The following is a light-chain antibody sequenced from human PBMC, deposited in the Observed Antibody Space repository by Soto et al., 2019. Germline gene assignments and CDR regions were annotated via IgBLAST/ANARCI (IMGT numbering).Light chain of an antibody. J-gene: IGKJ1*01. Sequence: EGGWTHSPSTLSLSAVERANLSCRAIQNVYEYLAWYQQKPGQAPRLLIYGASNRATGIPDRFSGSGSGTDFTLTISRLEPDDFAVYSCHPYGSSGTFGQGTKVDI. V-gene: IGKV3-20*01. CDR1: QNVYEY. CDR3: HPYGSSGT. CDR2: GAS.